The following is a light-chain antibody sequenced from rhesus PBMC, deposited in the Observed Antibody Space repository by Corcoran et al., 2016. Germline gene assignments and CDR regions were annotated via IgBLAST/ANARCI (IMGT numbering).Light chain of an antibody. J-gene: IGKJ1*01. V-gene: IGKV2-90*01. CDR3: MQGIQLPWT. CDR1: QSLLHSGGKTY. CDR2: EVS. Sequence: DIVMTQTPLSLPVTPGEPASISCRSSQSLLHSGGKTYLYWYLQKPGQSPQLLIHEVSNRDSGVPARFSGSGSGTDFTLKISRVEAEDGGVYYCMQGIQLPWTFGQGTKVEIK.